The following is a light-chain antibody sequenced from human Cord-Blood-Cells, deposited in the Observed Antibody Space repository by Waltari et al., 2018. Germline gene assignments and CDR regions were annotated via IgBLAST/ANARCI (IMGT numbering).Light chain of an antibody. V-gene: IGLV3-21*03. CDR2: DDS. Sequence: SYVLTQPPSVSVAPGKTARITRGGNNIGSKSVQWYQQKPGQPPVLVVYDDSNRPSGIPERFSGSNSGNTATLTISRVEAGDEADYYCQVWDSSSDHPGVVFGGGTKLTVL. J-gene: IGLJ2*01. CDR1: NIGSKS. CDR3: QVWDSSSDHPGVV.